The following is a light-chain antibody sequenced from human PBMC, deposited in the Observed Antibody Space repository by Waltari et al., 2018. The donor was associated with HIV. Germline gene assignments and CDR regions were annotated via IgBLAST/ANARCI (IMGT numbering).Light chain of an antibody. V-gene: IGLV1-44*01. Sequence: SELTQPPSASGTPGQRVTIPCSGSRSNIGSYTVNWYQQLPGTSPKLLINANHRRPSGFPARFSGSQSDTSASLAIGGPQSEDEADYYCATWDASLSGPVFGGGTKLTVL. CDR1: RSNIGSYT. CDR2: ANH. CDR3: ATWDASLSGPV. J-gene: IGLJ2*01.